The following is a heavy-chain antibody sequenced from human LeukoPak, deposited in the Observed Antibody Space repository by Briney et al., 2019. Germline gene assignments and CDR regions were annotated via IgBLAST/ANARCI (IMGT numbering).Heavy chain of an antibody. CDR1: GFTFSSYW. V-gene: IGHV3-7*01. CDR2: IKQDGSAR. Sequence: GGSLRLSCAASGFTFSSYWMTWVRQAPGKGLEWVANIKQDGSARHYGDPVKGRFTISRDNAKNSLYLQMNSLRAGDTAVYYLGRIAYIDEGFGYWGQGALVTVSS. CDR3: GRIAYIDEGFGY. J-gene: IGHJ4*02. D-gene: IGHD3-9*01.